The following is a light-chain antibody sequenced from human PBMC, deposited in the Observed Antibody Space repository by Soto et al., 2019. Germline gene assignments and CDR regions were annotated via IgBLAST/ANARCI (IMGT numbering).Light chain of an antibody. J-gene: IGKJ5*01. CDR3: QQLNAYPLT. CDR2: AAS. Sequence: DIQITQSPSSLSASVPDRLTITCLASQSISSYLNWYQQKPGKAPKLLIYAASSLQSGVPSRFSGSGSGTDFTLTISSLQPEDFATYYCQQLNAYPLTFGQGTRLENK. CDR1: QSISSY. V-gene: IGKV1-39*01.